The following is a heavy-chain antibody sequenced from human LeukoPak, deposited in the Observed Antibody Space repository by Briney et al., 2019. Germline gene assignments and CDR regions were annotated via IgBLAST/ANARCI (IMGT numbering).Heavy chain of an antibody. J-gene: IGHJ4*02. Sequence: SETLSLTCAVYGGSFSGYYWSWIRQPPGKGLEWIGEINHSGSTNYNPSLKSRVTISVDTSKNQFSLKLSSVTAADTAVYYCARRRSLGSSRLIKTNFDYWGQGTLVTVSS. D-gene: IGHD6-13*01. CDR2: INHSGST. V-gene: IGHV4-34*01. CDR3: ARRRSLGSSRLIKTNFDY. CDR1: GGSFSGYY.